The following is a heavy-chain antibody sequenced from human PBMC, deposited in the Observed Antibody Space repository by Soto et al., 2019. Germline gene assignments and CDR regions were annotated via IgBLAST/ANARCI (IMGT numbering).Heavy chain of an antibody. J-gene: IGHJ4*02. D-gene: IGHD3-22*01. V-gene: IGHV3-30-3*01. CDR2: ISYDGSNK. CDR3: TRSGDYSASIGYYNDY. CDR1: GFIFSSYP. Sequence: SLRLSCAASGFIFSSYPMHWVRQAPGKGLEWVVVISYDGSNKYYADSVKGRFTISRDNSKNTLYLQMNSLRVQDTAVYYCTRSGDYSASIGYYNDYWGREALVAVSS.